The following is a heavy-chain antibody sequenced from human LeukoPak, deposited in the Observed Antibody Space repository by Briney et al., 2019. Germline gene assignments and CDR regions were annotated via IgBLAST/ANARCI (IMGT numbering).Heavy chain of an antibody. D-gene: IGHD1-1*01. CDR2: IYYSGST. CDR1: GGSISSYY. V-gene: IGHV4-59*01. Sequence: SETLSLTCTVSGGSISSYYWSWIRQPPGKGLEWIGYIYYSGSTNYNPSLKSRVTISVDTSKNQFSLKLSSVTAADTAVYYCAREPYNWNDGGSKMGAFDIWGQGTMVTVSS. CDR3: AREPYNWNDGGSKMGAFDI. J-gene: IGHJ3*02.